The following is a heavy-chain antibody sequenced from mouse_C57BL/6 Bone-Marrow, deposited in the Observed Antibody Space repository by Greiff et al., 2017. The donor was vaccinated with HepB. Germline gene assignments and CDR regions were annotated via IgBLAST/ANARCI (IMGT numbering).Heavy chain of an antibody. CDR2: IYPSDSET. CDR3: AREGDSSGSHYYAMDY. V-gene: IGHV1-61*01. J-gene: IGHJ4*01. Sequence: QVQLQQPGAELVRPGSSVKLSCKASGYTFTSYWMDWVKQRPGQGLEWIGNIYPSDSETHYNQKFKDKATLTVDKSSSTAYMQLSSLTSEDSAVYYCAREGDSSGSHYYAMDYWGQGTSVTVSS. CDR1: GYTFTSYW. D-gene: IGHD3-2*02.